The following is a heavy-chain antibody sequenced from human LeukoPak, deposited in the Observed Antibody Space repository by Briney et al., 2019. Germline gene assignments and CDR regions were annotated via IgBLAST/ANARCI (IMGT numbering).Heavy chain of an antibody. V-gene: IGHV4-39*01. CDR2: IYSGGST. D-gene: IGHD5-18*01. CDR3: ARHVDYIYGQVDY. J-gene: IGHJ4*02. Sequence: ASETLSLTCTVSGGSISSNNFYGGLIRQPPGKGLEWIGSIYSGGSTFYNPSLKSRVTLSVDTSKNQFSLKLSSVTAADTAVYYCARHVDYIYGQVDYWGQGTLVTVSS. CDR1: GGSISSNNFY.